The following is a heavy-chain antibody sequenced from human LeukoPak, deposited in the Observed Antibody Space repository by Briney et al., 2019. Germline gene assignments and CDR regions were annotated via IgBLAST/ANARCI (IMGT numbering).Heavy chain of an antibody. V-gene: IGHV4-38-2*02. D-gene: IGHD3-3*01. CDR3: ARDTLPTYYDFWSGYYTPNWFDP. Sequence: SETLSLTCTVSGYSISSGYYWGWIRQPPGKGLEWIGSIYHSGSTYYNPSLKGRVTISVDTSKNQFSLKLSSVTAADTAVYYCARDTLPTYYDFWSGYYTPNWFDPWGQGTLVTVSS. CDR2: IYHSGST. J-gene: IGHJ5*02. CDR1: GYSISSGYY.